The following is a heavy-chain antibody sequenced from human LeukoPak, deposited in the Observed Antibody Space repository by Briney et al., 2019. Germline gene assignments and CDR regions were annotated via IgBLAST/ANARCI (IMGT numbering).Heavy chain of an antibody. D-gene: IGHD2-8*01. V-gene: IGHV1-2*02. J-gene: IGHJ4*02. CDR1: GYTFNDYY. CDR3: SRFRSYCTNGVCYWDLDY. Sequence: GASVKVSCKASGYTFNDYYMVGVRQAPGQGVEGMGWIYPFRGGTKYAQKLQGRVTMTRDTSISPAYMELSRLRSDDTAVYYGSRFRSYCTNGVCYWDLDYWGQGTLVTVSS. CDR2: IYPFRGGT.